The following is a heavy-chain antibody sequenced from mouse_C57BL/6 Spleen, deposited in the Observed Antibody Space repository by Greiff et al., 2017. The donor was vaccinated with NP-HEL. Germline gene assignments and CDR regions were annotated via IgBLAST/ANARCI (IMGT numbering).Heavy chain of an antibody. V-gene: IGHV1-15*01. D-gene: IGHD3-1*01. CDR2: IDPETGGT. Sequence: QVQLKESGAELVRPGASVTLSCKASGYTFTDYEMHWVKQTPVHGLEWIGAIDPETGGTAYNQKFKGKAILTADKSSSTAYMELRSLTSEDSAVYYCTRSGDPYYFDYWGQGTTLTVSS. CDR1: GYTFTDYE. CDR3: TRSGDPYYFDY. J-gene: IGHJ2*01.